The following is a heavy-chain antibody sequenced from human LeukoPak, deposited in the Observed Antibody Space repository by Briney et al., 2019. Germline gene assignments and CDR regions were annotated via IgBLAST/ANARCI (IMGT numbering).Heavy chain of an antibody. D-gene: IGHD1-26*01. CDR2: INPNSGGT. CDR1: GYTFTGYY. CDR3: ARPNSVGASVYFDY. Sequence: ASVKVSRKASGYTFTGYYMHWVRQAPGQGLEWMGWINPNSGGTKFAQRFQGRVTMTRDTSISTAYMELSKLSSDDTAVYYCARPNSVGASVYFDYWGQGTLVTVSS. V-gene: IGHV1-2*02. J-gene: IGHJ4*02.